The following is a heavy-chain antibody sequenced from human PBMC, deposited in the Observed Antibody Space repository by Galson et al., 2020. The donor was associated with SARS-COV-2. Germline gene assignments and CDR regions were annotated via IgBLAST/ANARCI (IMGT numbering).Heavy chain of an antibody. J-gene: IGHJ6*03. CDR1: GFTFSSYS. D-gene: IGHD1-26*01. Sequence: GESLKISCAASGFTFSSYSMNWVRQAPGKGLEWVSSISSSSSYIYYADLFKGRVTIARNNAKNSLYLQMNSLRAQDTAVYYCARVLRNYYYYMDVWGEGITVTVAS. V-gene: IGHV3-21*01. CDR2: ISSSSSYI. CDR3: ARVLRNYYYYMDV.